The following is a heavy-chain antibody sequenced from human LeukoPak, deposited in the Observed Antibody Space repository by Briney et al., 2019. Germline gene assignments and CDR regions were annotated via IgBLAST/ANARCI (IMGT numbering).Heavy chain of an antibody. CDR1: SCSIDSYY. D-gene: IGHD3-10*01. Sequence: PSETLSLTCSVSSCSIDSYYWSWIRQPPGKGLEWIGSIYYTGSTNYSPSLRSRVTISVETSKNQFSLKLKSVTAADTAVYYCARGGYYGSGNDFRFDPWGQGTLVTVSS. J-gene: IGHJ5*02. V-gene: IGHV4-59*01. CDR3: ARGGYYGSGNDFRFDP. CDR2: IYYTGST.